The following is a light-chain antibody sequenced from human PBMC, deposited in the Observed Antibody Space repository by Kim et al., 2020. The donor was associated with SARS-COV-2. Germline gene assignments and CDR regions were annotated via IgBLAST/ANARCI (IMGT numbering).Light chain of an antibody. CDR2: ENS. V-gene: IGLV3-1*01. CDR3: QAWDTRVV. CDR1: KLGDKY. Sequence: VSVYTGQTASITCSGDKLGDKYASWYQQKPGQSPVLVIYENSKRPSGIPERFSGSNSGNTATLTISGTQAMDEADYYCQAWDTRVVFGGGTQLTVL. J-gene: IGLJ2*01.